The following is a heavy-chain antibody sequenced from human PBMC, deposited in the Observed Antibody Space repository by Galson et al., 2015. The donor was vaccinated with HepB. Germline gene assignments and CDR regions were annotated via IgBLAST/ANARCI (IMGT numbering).Heavy chain of an antibody. Sequence: LSLTCTVSGGSISSGGYCWSWIRQHPGKGLEWIGYIYDKGTTYYSPSLKSRITISLDTSKNQFSLKLSSVTAEDTAIYYCARSGSYGGHFDHWGPGTLVAVSS. CDR1: GGSISSGGYC. V-gene: IGHV4-31*03. CDR2: IYDKGTT. J-gene: IGHJ4*02. CDR3: ARSGSYGGHFDH. D-gene: IGHD4-23*01.